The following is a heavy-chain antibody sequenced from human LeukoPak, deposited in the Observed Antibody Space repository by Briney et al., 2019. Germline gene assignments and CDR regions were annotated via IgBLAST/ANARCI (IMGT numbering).Heavy chain of an antibody. J-gene: IGHJ3*02. V-gene: IGHV3-48*03. CDR2: ISSSGSTI. CDR1: GFTFSSYE. CDR3: ARVQIWFGEPSAFDI. Sequence: GGSLRLSCAASGFTFSSYEMNWVRQAPGKGLEWVSYISSSGSTIYYADSVKGRFTISRDNAKNSLYLQMNSLRAEDTAVYYCARVQIWFGEPSAFDIWGQGTMVTVSS. D-gene: IGHD3-10*01.